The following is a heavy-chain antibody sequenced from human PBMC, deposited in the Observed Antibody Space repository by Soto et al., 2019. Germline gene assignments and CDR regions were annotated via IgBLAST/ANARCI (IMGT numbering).Heavy chain of an antibody. Sequence: GASVKVSCKASGYTFTSYDINWVRQATGQGLEWMGWMNPNSGNTGYAQKFQGRVTMTRNTSISTAYMELSGLRSEDTAVYYCAFCFSGYVRGAFDIWGQGTMVTVSS. CDR1: GYTFTSYD. D-gene: IGHD5-12*01. CDR3: AFCFSGYVRGAFDI. CDR2: MNPNSGNT. J-gene: IGHJ3*02. V-gene: IGHV1-8*01.